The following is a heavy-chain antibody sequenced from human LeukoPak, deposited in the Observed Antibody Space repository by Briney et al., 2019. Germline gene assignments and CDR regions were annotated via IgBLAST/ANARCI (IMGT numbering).Heavy chain of an antibody. CDR1: GDSITSSGYY. D-gene: IGHD6-13*01. CDR3: ASGGISGQQLIY. V-gene: IGHV4-30-2*01. CDR2: VYPKGTT. Sequence: KPSETLSLTRSVSGDSITSSGYYWSWFRQPSGKGLEWIGFVYPKGTTFYNPSLESRVSISIDKPKNQLSLKLSSVTAADTAVYYCASGGISGQQLIYWGQGALVTVSS. J-gene: IGHJ4*02.